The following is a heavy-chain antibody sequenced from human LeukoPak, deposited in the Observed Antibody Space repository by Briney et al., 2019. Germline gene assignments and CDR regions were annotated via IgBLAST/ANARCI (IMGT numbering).Heavy chain of an antibody. J-gene: IGHJ4*02. CDR1: GYTLTELS. CDR3: ATDRIAAAGLFDY. D-gene: IGHD6-13*01. V-gene: IGHV1-24*01. Sequence: ASVKVSCKASGYTLTELSMHWVRQAPGNGLEWMGGIDPEDGETIYAQKFQGRVTMTEDTSTDTAYMELSSLRSEDTAVYYCATDRIAAAGLFDYWGQGTLVTVSS. CDR2: IDPEDGET.